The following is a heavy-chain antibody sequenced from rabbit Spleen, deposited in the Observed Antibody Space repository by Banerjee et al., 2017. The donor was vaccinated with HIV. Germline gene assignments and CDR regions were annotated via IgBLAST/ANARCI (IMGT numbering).Heavy chain of an antibody. V-gene: IGHV1S45*01. Sequence: QEQLEESGGDLVKPDGSLTLTCTAPGFSFNVDYVMCWVRQAPGKGLEWIGCIFSSSDITWYATWAKGRFTISKTSSTTVTLQMTSLTDADTATYFCARGGYGGHIYAMGLWGPGTLVTVS. D-gene: IGHD4-2*01. CDR3: ARGGYGGHIYAMGL. J-gene: IGHJ4*01. CDR1: GFSFNVDYV. CDR2: IFSSSDIT.